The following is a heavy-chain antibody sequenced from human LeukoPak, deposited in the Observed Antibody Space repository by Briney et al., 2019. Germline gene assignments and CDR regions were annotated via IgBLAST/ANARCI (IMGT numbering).Heavy chain of an antibody. J-gene: IGHJ4*02. CDR3: AKDRISNYVIPFFDY. CDR1: GFTFSSYA. CDR2: ISGSGGST. Sequence: GGSLRLSCAASGFTFSSYAMSRVRQAPGKGLEWVSAISGSGGSTYYADSVKGRFTISRDNSKNTLYLQMNSLRAEDTAVYYCAKDRISNYVIPFFDYWGQGTLVTVSS. D-gene: IGHD4-11*01. V-gene: IGHV3-23*01.